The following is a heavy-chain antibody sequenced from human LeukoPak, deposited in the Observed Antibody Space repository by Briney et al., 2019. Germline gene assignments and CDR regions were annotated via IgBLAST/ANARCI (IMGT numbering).Heavy chain of an antibody. D-gene: IGHD3-22*01. CDR3: AKVMRTMIVVVIGSFDY. CDR2: ISGSGGST. V-gene: IGHV3-23*01. Sequence: PGGSLRLSCAASGFTFSSYAMSWVRQAPWKGLEWVSAISGSGGSTYYADSVKGRFTISRDNSKNTLYLQMNSLRAEDTAVYYCAKVMRTMIVVVIGSFDYWGQGTLVTVSS. CDR1: GFTFSSYA. J-gene: IGHJ4*02.